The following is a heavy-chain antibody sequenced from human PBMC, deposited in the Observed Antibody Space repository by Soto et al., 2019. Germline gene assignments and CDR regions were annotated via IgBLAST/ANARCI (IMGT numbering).Heavy chain of an antibody. CDR3: AKDQKWLFHFDY. CDR2: ISYDGSNK. D-gene: IGHD2-21*01. V-gene: IGHV3-30*18. Sequence: GGSLRLSCAASGFTFSSYGMHWVRPAPGKGMEWVAVISYDGSNKYYADSVKGRFTISRDTSKNTLYLQMNSLRAEDTAVYYCAKDQKWLFHFDYWGQGTLVTVSS. J-gene: IGHJ4*02. CDR1: GFTFSSYG.